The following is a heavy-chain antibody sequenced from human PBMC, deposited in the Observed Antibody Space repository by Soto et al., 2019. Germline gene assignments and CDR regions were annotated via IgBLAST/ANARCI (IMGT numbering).Heavy chain of an antibody. CDR3: ASAVTWGLDV. CDR1: GFTVSLYS. V-gene: IGHV3-48*02. CDR2: ISRSSTGI. J-gene: IGHJ6*02. Sequence: EVQLVESGGGLVQPGGSLRLSCAASGFTVSLYSMSWVRQAPGKGLEWVSYISRSSTGIHYADSVKGRCTISRDDATNSMHLQMNSLRDGDTAVYYCASAVTWGLDVWGQGTTVSISS. D-gene: IGHD3-10*01.